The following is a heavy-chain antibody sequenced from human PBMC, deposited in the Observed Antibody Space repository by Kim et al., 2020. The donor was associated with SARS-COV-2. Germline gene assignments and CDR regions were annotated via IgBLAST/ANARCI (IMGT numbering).Heavy chain of an antibody. CDR1: GFTFSSYW. D-gene: IGHD6-13*01. Sequence: GGSLRLSCAASGFTFSSYWMHWVRQAPGKGLVWVSRINSNGRSTNYADSVKGRFTISRDNAKNMLYLQMNSLRAEDTAVYYCARGGPGIAAAGDNWFDPWGQGTLVTVSS. V-gene: IGHV3-74*01. CDR3: ARGGPGIAAAGDNWFDP. J-gene: IGHJ5*02. CDR2: INSNGRST.